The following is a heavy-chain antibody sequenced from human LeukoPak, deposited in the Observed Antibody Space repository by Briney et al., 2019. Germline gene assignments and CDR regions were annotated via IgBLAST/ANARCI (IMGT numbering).Heavy chain of an antibody. J-gene: IGHJ6*02. V-gene: IGHV1-46*01. Sequence: ASVKVSCKASGYTFTSYYMHWVRQAPGQGLEWMGIINPSGGSTSYAQKFQGRVTMTRDTSTSTVYMELSSPRSEDTAVYYCARERLEREWRYYYYGMDVWGQGTTVTVSS. CDR3: ARERLEREWRYYYYGMDV. CDR2: INPSGGST. CDR1: GYTFTSYY. D-gene: IGHD1-1*01.